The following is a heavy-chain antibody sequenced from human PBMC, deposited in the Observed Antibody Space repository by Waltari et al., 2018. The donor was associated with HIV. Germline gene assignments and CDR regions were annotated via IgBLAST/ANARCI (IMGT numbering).Heavy chain of an antibody. CDR1: NFNFTNYW. CDR2: VNGDASST. D-gene: IGHD3-3*01. V-gene: IGHV3-74*01. Sequence: EVELVDSGGGLVQPGGSLTLSSVASNFNFTNYWTYGGRQLPGKGLVWVSRVNGDASSTDYADSVRGRFTISRDNAKNTVYLQMNSLRAEDTALYYCTRAVFWSGFFRDYFFDYWGQGTPVTVSS. J-gene: IGHJ4*02. CDR3: TRAVFWSGFFRDYFFDY.